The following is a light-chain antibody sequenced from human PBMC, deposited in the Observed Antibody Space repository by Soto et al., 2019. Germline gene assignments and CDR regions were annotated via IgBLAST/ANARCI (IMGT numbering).Light chain of an antibody. CDR3: QQYSSHSRT. CDR2: KAS. V-gene: IGKV1-5*03. CDR1: QRISSW. J-gene: IGKJ1*01. Sequence: DIQMTQSPSTLSASVGDRVTITCRASQRISSWLAWYQQKPGKAPKLLIYKASSLESGVPSRFSGSGSGTEFTLTISSLQPDDFATYYCQQYSSHSRTFGQGTKVEI.